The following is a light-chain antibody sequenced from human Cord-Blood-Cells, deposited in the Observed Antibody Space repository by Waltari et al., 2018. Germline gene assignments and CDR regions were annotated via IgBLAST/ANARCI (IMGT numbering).Light chain of an antibody. CDR3: QQYGSSLYT. CDR1: QSVSSSY. CDR2: GAS. J-gene: IGKJ2*01. V-gene: IGKV3-20*01. Sequence: EIVLTQSPGSLSLSPWERATPSCRASQSVSSSYLARYQQKPGQAPRLLIYGASSRATGIPDRFSGSGSGTDFTLTISRLEPEDFAVYYCQQYGSSLYTFGQGTKLEIK.